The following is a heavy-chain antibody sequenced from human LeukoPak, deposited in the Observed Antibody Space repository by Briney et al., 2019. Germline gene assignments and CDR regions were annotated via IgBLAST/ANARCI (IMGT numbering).Heavy chain of an antibody. Sequence: GGSLRLSCAAFGFTFSSYWMSWVRQAPGKGLEWVANIKQDGSEKYYVDSVKGRFTISRDNAKNSLYLQMNSLRAEDTAVYYCAREPYYFDYWGQGTLVTVSS. CDR1: GFTFSSYW. CDR2: IKQDGSEK. V-gene: IGHV3-7*03. J-gene: IGHJ4*02. CDR3: AREPYYFDY.